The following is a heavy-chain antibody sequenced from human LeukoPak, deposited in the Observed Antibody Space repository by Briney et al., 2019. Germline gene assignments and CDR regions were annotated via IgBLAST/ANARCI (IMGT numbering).Heavy chain of an antibody. CDR3: ATGGYSSGWYRGVVDY. CDR2: ISSSSSTI. D-gene: IGHD6-19*01. Sequence: GGSLRLSCVVSGLTVSSNYMSWVRQAPGKGLEWVSYISSSSSTIYYADSVKSRFTISRDNAKNSLYLQMNSLRAEDTAVYYCATGGYSSGWYRGVVDYWGQGTLVTVSS. J-gene: IGHJ4*02. CDR1: GLTVSSNY. V-gene: IGHV3-48*04.